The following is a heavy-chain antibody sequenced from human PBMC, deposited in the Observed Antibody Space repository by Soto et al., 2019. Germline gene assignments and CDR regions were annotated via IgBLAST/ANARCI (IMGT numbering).Heavy chain of an antibody. V-gene: IGHV3-7*01. CDR3: ARVPLPFLEWNNYYYYYGMDV. D-gene: IGHD3-3*01. J-gene: IGHJ6*02. Sequence: GGSLRLSCAASGFTFSSYWMSWVRQAPGKGLEWVANIKQDGSEKYYVDSVKGRFTISRDNAKNSLYLQMNSLRAEDTAVYYCARVPLPFLEWNNYYYYYGMDVWGQGTTVTVSS. CDR2: IKQDGSEK. CDR1: GFTFSSYW.